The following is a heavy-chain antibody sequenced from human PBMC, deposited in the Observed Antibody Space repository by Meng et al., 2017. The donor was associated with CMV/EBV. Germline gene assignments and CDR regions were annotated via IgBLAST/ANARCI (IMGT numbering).Heavy chain of an antibody. CDR3: ARETGRSYYYGMDV. CDR1: GYTFTSYG. CDR2: INPNSGGT. V-gene: IGHV1-2*02. D-gene: IGHD2-15*01. J-gene: IGHJ6*02. Sequence: ASEKVSCKASGYTFTSYGISWVRQAPGQGLEWMGWINPNSGGTNYAQKFQGRVTMTRDTSISTAYMELSRLRSDDTAVYYCARETGRSYYYGMDVWGQGTTVTVSS.